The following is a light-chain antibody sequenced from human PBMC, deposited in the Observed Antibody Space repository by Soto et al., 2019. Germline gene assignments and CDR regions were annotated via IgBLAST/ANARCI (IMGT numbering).Light chain of an antibody. CDR2: KGT. CDR1: SDDVGAYNS. Sequence: QSALAQPASVSGSPGQSITISCTATSDDVGAYNSVSWYQQLPHKAPQVILYKGTQRPSGVSSRFSGSTSGNAASLTISGLQADDEADYFCCSSAPESTYVFGTGTKVTVL. CDR3: CSSAPESTYV. V-gene: IGLV2-23*01. J-gene: IGLJ1*01.